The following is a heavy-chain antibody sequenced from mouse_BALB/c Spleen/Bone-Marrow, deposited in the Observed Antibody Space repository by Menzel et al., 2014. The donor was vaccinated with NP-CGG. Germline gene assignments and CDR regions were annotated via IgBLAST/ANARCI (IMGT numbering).Heavy chain of an antibody. D-gene: IGHD1-1*01. V-gene: IGHV1-67*01. CDR3: ARSNYGSSYVFDY. Sequence: QVQLQQPGPELVRPGVSVKISCKGSGYTFTDYAMHWVKQSHAKSLEWIGVISTYSGNTNYNQKFKGKATMTVDKSSSTAYIELARLTSEDSAIYYCARSNYGSSYVFDYWGQGTTLTVSS. CDR2: ISTYSGNT. CDR1: GYTFTDYA. J-gene: IGHJ2*01.